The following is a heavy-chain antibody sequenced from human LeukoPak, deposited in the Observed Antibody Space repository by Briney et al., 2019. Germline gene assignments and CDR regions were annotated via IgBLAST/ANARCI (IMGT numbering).Heavy chain of an antibody. V-gene: IGHV4-59*01. CDR1: GASISNYY. Sequence: SETLSLTCTVSGASISNYYWSWIRQPPGKGLEWIGYIYYSGSTNYNPSLKSRVTISVDTSKNQFSLKLSSVTAADTAVYYCARGLYYDFWSGSPQYYFDYWGQGTLVTVSS. CDR3: ARGLYYDFWSGSPQYYFDY. CDR2: IYYSGST. D-gene: IGHD3-3*01. J-gene: IGHJ4*02.